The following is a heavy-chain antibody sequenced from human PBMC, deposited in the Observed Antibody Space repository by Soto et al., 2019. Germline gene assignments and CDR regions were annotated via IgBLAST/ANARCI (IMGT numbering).Heavy chain of an antibody. Sequence: EVQLLESGGGLVQPGGSLRLSCAASGFTFSSYAMSWVRQAPGKGLEWVSAISGSGGSTYYADSVKGRFTISRDNSKNTLYLQMNSLRAEDTAVYYCAKGVSITMVRGVIFDYWGQGTLVTVSS. D-gene: IGHD3-10*01. CDR1: GFTFSSYA. V-gene: IGHV3-23*01. CDR2: ISGSGGST. J-gene: IGHJ4*02. CDR3: AKGVSITMVRGVIFDY.